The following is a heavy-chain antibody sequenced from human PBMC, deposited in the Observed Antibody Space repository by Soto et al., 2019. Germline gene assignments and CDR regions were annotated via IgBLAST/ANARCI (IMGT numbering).Heavy chain of an antibody. CDR1: GFTFDDYT. J-gene: IGHJ3*02. V-gene: IGHV3-43*01. D-gene: IGHD4-17*01. Sequence: GGSLRLSCAASGFTFDDYTMHWVRQAPGKGLEWVSLISWDGGSTYYADSVKGRFTISRDNSKNSLYLQMNSLRTEDTALYYCAKDAPDYGAFDIWGRGTMVTVSS. CDR3: AKDAPDYGAFDI. CDR2: ISWDGGST.